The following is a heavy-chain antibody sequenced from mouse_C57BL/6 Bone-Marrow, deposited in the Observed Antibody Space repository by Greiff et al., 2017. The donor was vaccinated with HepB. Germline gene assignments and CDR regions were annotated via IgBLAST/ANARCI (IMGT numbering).Heavy chain of an antibody. Sequence: VQLVESGAELARPGASVKLSCKASGYTFTSYGISWVKQRTGQGLEWIGEIYPRSGNTYYNEKFKGKATLTADKSSSTAYMELRSLTSEDSAVYFCANYYVSDYAMHHWGQGTSVTDSS. D-gene: IGHD1-1*01. CDR1: GYTFTSYG. V-gene: IGHV1-81*01. J-gene: IGHJ4*01. CDR2: IYPRSGNT. CDR3: ANYYVSDYAMHH.